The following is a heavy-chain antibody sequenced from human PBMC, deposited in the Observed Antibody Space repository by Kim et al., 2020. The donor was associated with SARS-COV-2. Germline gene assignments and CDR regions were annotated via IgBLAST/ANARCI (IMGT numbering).Heavy chain of an antibody. CDR2: GST. Sequence: GSTNYNPPLKGRVTMSVDTSKNQFSLELSSVTAADTAVYYCAGRLPYFDYWGQGTLVTVSS. CDR3: AGRLPYFDY. V-gene: IGHV4-4*07. J-gene: IGHJ4*02. D-gene: IGHD2-15*01.